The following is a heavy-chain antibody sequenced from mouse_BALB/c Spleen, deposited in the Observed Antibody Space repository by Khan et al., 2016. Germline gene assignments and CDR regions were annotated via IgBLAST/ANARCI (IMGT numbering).Heavy chain of an antibody. CDR3: NSWEQLSLPFAY. J-gene: IGHJ3*01. V-gene: IGHV14-4*02. Sequence: VQLQQSGAELVRSGASVKLSCTTSGFKIKDYYIHWVKQRPEQGLEWIGWIDPENGDAAYAPKFQGKATMTADTSSNTAFLQLSSMTSEDTSVYYCNSWEQLSLPFAYWGQGTLVTVSA. D-gene: IGHD3-2*02. CDR2: IDPENGDA. CDR1: GFKIKDYY.